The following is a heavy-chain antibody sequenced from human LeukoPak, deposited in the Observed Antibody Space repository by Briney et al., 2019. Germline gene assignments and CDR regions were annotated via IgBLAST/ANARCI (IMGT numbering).Heavy chain of an antibody. V-gene: IGHV4-30-4*01. D-gene: IGHD3-3*01. J-gene: IGHJ4*02. CDR2: TYYSGST. CDR1: GGSISSGDYY. Sequence: PSETLSLTCTVSGGSISSGDYYWSWIRQPPGKGLEWIGYTYYSGSTYYNPSLKSRVTISVDTSKNQFSLKLSSVTAADTAVYYCARVVEDFWSGYELFDYWGQGTLVTVSS. CDR3: ARVVEDFWSGYELFDY.